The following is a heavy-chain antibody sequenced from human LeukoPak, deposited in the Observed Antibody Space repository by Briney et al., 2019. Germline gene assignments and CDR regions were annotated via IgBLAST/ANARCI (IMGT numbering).Heavy chain of an antibody. CDR1: GGSFSGYY. Sequence: SETLSLTCAVYGGSFSGYYWSWIRQPPGKGLEWIGEINHSGSTNYNPSLKSRVTISVDTSKNKFSLMLSSVTAADTAVYYCAGGRAFDPWGQGTLVTVSS. CDR3: AGGRAFDP. V-gene: IGHV4-34*01. J-gene: IGHJ5*02. CDR2: INHSGST.